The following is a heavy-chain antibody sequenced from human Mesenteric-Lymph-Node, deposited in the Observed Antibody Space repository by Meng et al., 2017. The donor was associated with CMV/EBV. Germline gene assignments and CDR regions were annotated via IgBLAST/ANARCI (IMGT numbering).Heavy chain of an antibody. CDR3: ASIGVYCTTTCSTLP. V-gene: IGHV3-74*01. CDR2: INSDGSST. CDR1: GFTFSSYW. D-gene: IGHD2-2*02. J-gene: IGHJ5*02. Sequence: GESLKISCAASGFTFSSYWMHWVRQAPGKGLVWVSRINSDGSSTSYADSVKGRFTISRDNAKNTVSLQMSSLRAEDTAVYYCASIGVYCTTTCSTLPWGRGTLVTVSS.